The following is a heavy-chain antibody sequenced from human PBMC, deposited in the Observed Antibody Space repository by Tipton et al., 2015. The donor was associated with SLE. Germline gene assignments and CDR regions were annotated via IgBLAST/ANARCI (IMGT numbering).Heavy chain of an antibody. CDR1: GGSISSGSYY. CDR2: IYTSGST. D-gene: IGHD6-13*01. CDR3: ARDSSSRGDYYYGMDV. V-gene: IGHV4-61*09. J-gene: IGHJ6*02. Sequence: TLSLTCTVSGGSISSGSYYWSWIRQPAGKGLEWFGHIYTSGSTNSNPSLKSRVTISVDTSKNQFSLKLSSVTAADTAVYYCARDSSSRGDYYYGMDVWGQGTTVTVSS.